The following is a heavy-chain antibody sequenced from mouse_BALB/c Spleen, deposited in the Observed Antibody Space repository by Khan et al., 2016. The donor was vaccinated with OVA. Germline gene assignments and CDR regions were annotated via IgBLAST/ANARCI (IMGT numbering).Heavy chain of an antibody. CDR2: ISSAGTYT. CDR1: GFTFSSFA. Sequence: EVELVESGGGLVKPGGSLKLSCAASGFTFSSFAMSWVRQTPEKSLEWVATISSAGTYTFYPDSLKGRFTISRDNAKNTLYLQMNSLRSEDTAMYYCANGNDGWFAYWGQGTLVTGSA. V-gene: IGHV5-9-1*01. CDR3: ANGNDGWFAY. D-gene: IGHD1-1*01. J-gene: IGHJ3*01.